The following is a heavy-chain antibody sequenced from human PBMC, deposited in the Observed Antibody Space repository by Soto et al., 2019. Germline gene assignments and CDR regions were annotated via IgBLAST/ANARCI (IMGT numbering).Heavy chain of an antibody. J-gene: IGHJ6*02. CDR3: ASARVPAAIVGMDV. CDR1: GGTFSSYA. V-gene: IGHV1-69*01. Sequence: QVQLVQSGAEVKKPGSSVKVYCKDSGGTFSSYAISWVRQAPGQGLEWMGGIIPIFGTANYAHKFQGRVTITADESTSTAYMELSSPRTEDKAVYYCASARVPAAIVGMDVWGQGTTVTVSS. D-gene: IGHD2-2*02. CDR2: IIPIFGTA.